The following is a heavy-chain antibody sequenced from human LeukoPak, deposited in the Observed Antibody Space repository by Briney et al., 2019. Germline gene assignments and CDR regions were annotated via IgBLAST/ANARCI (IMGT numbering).Heavy chain of an antibody. CDR2: INHSGST. V-gene: IGHV4-34*01. J-gene: IGHJ4*02. D-gene: IGHD3-10*01. CDR3: ARSPYYYGSGSYGY. CDR1: GGSFSGYY. Sequence: PSETLSPTCAVYGGSFSGYYWSWIRQPPGKGLEWMGEINHSGSTNYNPSLKSRVTISVDTSKNQFSLKLSSVTAADTAVYYCARSPYYYGSGSYGYWGQGTLVTVSS.